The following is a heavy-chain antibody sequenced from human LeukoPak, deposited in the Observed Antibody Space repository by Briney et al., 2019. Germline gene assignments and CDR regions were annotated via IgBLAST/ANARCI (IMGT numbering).Heavy chain of an antibody. V-gene: IGHV4-30-4*01. D-gene: IGHD3-10*01. CDR1: GGSISSGDYY. Sequence: SQTLSLTCTVSGGSISSGDYYWSWIRQPPGKGLEWIGYIYYSGSTYYNPSLKSLVTISVDTSKNQFSLKLSSVTAADTAVYYCARARGFGELHFDYWGQGTLVTVSS. CDR2: IYYSGST. J-gene: IGHJ4*02. CDR3: ARARGFGELHFDY.